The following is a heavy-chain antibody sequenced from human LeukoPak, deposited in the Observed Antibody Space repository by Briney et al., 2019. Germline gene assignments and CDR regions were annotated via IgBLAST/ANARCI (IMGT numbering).Heavy chain of an antibody. CDR3: ARGGSYYYTDYYYYMDV. CDR2: IYYSGST. CDR1: GGPISSYY. J-gene: IGHJ6*03. Sequence: SETLSLTCTVSGGPISSYYWSWIRQPPGKGLEWIGYIYYSGSTNYNPSLKSRVTISVDTSKNQFSLKLSSVTAADTAVYYCARGGSYYYTDYYYYMDVWGKGTTVTVSS. V-gene: IGHV4-59*08. D-gene: IGHD1-26*01.